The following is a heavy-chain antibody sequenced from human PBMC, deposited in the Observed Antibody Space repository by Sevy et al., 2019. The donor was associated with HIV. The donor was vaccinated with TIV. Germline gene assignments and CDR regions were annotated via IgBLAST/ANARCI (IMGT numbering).Heavy chain of an antibody. J-gene: IGHJ6*03. Sequence: GGSLRLSCAASGFTFSSYAMSWVRQAPGKGLEWVSAISGSGGSTYYADSVKGRFTISRDNSKNTLYLQMNSLRAEDTAVYYCASPGAGTNEDYYYYMDVWGKGTTVTVSS. CDR1: GFTFSSYA. V-gene: IGHV3-23*01. CDR3: ASPGAGTNEDYYYYMDV. CDR2: ISGSGGST. D-gene: IGHD1-1*01.